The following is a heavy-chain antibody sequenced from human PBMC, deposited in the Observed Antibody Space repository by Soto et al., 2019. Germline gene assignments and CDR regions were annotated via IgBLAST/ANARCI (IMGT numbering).Heavy chain of an antibody. Sequence: QVQLVQSGPEVKKSGSSVKVSCKLSGGTFTSDTISWLRLAPGQGLEWMGRIVPILGTGNYAQKFQGRVTITEDRSTNTGYMELRSLTSEDTAIYYWAREEGSYNMGTFPFYYMDVWGNGTTVTVSS. D-gene: IGHD3-10*01. CDR2: IVPILGTG. J-gene: IGHJ6*03. V-gene: IGHV1-69*08. CDR1: GGTFTSDT. CDR3: AREEGSYNMGTFPFYYMDV.